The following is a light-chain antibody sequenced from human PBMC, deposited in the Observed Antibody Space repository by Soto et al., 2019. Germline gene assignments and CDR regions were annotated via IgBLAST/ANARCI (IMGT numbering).Light chain of an antibody. J-gene: IGKJ1*01. CDR3: HQSYNSPTWT. V-gene: IGKV1-39*01. CDR1: QNIGNY. Sequence: DIQMTQSPSSLSASVGDRVTITCRASQNIGNYLHWYQQQPGKAPKLLIYSVSTLQNEVPARFSGGGSGTDFTLTISSLQPEDSSTFYWHQSYNSPTWTVGPGTKVEIK. CDR2: SVS.